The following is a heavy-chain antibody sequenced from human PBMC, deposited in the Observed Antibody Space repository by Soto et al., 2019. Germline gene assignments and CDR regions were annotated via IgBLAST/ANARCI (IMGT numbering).Heavy chain of an antibody. V-gene: IGHV4-39*01. D-gene: IGHD3-16*01. J-gene: IGHJ4*02. Sequence: SETLSLTCTVSGGSISSSSYYWGWIRQPPGKGLEWIGSIYYSGSTYYNPSLKSRVTISVDTSKNQFSLKLSSVTAAETAVYYCARQSMITFGGVIIDWGQGTLVTVSS. CDR2: IYYSGST. CDR1: GGSISSSSYY. CDR3: ARQSMITFGGVIID.